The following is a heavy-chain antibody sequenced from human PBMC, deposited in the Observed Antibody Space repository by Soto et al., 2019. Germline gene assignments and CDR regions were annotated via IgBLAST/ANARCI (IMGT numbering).Heavy chain of an antibody. CDR3: ARASSGSYHDYYYYGMDV. D-gene: IGHD1-26*01. V-gene: IGHV5-10-1*01. CDR2: IDPSDSYT. J-gene: IGHJ6*02. Sequence: SLKISCKGSGYSFTSYWISWVRQMPGKGLEWMGRIDPSDSYTNYSPSFQGHVTISADKSISTAYLQWSSLKASDTAMYYCARASSGSYHDYYYYGMDVWGQGTTVTVSS. CDR1: GYSFTSYW.